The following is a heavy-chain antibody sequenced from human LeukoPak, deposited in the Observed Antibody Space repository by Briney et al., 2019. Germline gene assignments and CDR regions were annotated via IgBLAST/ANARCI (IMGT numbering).Heavy chain of an antibody. CDR1: GYTFTGYY. CDR3: ARDLGFKSYGDYYFDY. D-gene: IGHD4-17*01. CDR2: INPNSGGT. J-gene: IGHJ4*02. Sequence: ASVKVSCKASGYTFTGYYMHCVRQAPGHGREWMGWINPNSGGTNYAQKFQGRVTMTRDTSISTAYMELSRLRSDDTAVYYCARDLGFKSYGDYYFDYWGQGTLVTVSS. V-gene: IGHV1-2*02.